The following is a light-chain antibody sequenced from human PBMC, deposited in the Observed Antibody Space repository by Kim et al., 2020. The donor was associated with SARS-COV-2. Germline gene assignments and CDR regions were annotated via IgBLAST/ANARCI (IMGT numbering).Light chain of an antibody. Sequence: PGQTASITCSEDKLGEKYACWYQQKPGQSPVLVIYQDSKRPSGIPERFSGSNSGNTATLTISGTQAMDEADYYCQAWDSSTADVVFGGGTQLTVL. V-gene: IGLV3-1*01. J-gene: IGLJ2*01. CDR2: QDS. CDR3: QAWDSSTADVV. CDR1: KLGEKY.